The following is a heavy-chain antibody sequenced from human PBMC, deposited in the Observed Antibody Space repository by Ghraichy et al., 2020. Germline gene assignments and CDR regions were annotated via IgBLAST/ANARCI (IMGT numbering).Heavy chain of an antibody. J-gene: IGHJ4*02. CDR2: INSDGSST. CDR3: ARVRAYDSSGYYLESFDY. Sequence: GGSLRLSCAASGFTFSSYWMHWVRQAPGKGLVWVSRINSDGSSTSYADSVKGRFTISRDNAKNTLYLQMNSLRAEHTAVYYCARVRAYDSSGYYLESFDYWGQGTLVTVSS. CDR1: GFTFSSYW. D-gene: IGHD3-22*01. V-gene: IGHV3-74*01.